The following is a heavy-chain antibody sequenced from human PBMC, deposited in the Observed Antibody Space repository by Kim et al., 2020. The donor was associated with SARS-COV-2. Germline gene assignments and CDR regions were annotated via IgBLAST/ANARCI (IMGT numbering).Heavy chain of an antibody. CDR3: ANDKTIFTSSPDD. Sequence: GGSLRLSCAASGFTFSNYAMSWVRQAPGKGLEWVSGISGGGGSTHYADSVKGRCTISRDNSNNTLYLQIHSLRAEDTAVYYCANDKTIFTSSPDDWGQGTLVTVSS. D-gene: IGHD3-3*01. CDR2: ISGGGGST. J-gene: IGHJ4*02. V-gene: IGHV3-23*01. CDR1: GFTFSNYA.